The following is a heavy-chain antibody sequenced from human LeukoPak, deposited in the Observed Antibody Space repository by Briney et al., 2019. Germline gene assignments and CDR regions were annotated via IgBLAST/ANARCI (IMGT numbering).Heavy chain of an antibody. D-gene: IGHD3-10*01. V-gene: IGHV4-39*01. J-gene: IGHJ5*02. CDR3: ARKDTTYYYGSGSYYNWFDP. Sequence: SGTLSLTCTVSGGSISRSSYYWGWIRQPPGKGLEWIGSIYYSGSIYYNPSLKSRVTISVDTSNNQFSLKLSSVTAADTAVYYCARKDTTYYYGSGSYYNWFDPWGQGTLVTVSS. CDR2: IYYSGSI. CDR1: GGSISRSSYY.